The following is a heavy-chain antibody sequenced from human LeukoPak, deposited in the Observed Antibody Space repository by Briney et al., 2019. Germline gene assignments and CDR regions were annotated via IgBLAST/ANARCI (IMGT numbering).Heavy chain of an antibody. J-gene: IGHJ4*02. D-gene: IGHD3-16*01. CDR3: ARVSGGSGY. Sequence: SVEVSCKASGGTFSSYAISWVRQAPGQGLEWMGGITPIFGTANYAQKFQGRVTITADESTSTAYMELSSLRSEDTAVYYCARVSGGSGYWGQGTLVTVSS. V-gene: IGHV1-69*01. CDR1: GGTFSSYA. CDR2: ITPIFGTA.